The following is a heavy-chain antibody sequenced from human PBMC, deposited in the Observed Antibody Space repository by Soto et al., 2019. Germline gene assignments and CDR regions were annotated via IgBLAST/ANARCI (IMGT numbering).Heavy chain of an antibody. CDR3: ARHVREEDSRTFDY. J-gene: IGHJ4*02. V-gene: IGHV5-51*01. Sequence: EVQLVQSGAEVEKPGESLKISCKGSGYSFSNYWIGWVRQMPGKGLEWMGPIYPVSSATKYSPSFQGQVTMSADKSISTAYLQWSSLKASDTAMYYCARHVREEDSRTFDYWGQGTLVTVSS. CDR1: GYSFSNYW. CDR2: IYPVSSAT. D-gene: IGHD3-22*01.